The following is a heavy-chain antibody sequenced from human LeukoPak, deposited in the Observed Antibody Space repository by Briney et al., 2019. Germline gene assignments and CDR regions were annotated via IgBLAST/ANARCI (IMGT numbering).Heavy chain of an antibody. CDR2: ISSSGSTI. CDR1: GFTFSDYY. CDR3: ARDGDYGDYDWFDP. V-gene: IGHV3-11*01. J-gene: IGHJ5*02. Sequence: GGSLRLSCAASGFTFSDYYMSWIRQAPGKGLEWVSYISSSGSTIYYADSVKGRFTISRDNAKNSLYLQMNSLRAEDTAVYYCARDGDYGDYDWFDPWGQGTLVTVSS. D-gene: IGHD4-17*01.